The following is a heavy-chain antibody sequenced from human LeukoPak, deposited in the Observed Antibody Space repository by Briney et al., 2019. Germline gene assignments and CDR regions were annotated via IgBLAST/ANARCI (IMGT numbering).Heavy chain of an antibody. Sequence: SQTLSLTCAISGDSVSSNSAAWNWIRQSPSRGLEWLGRTYYRSKWYNDYAVSVKSRITINPDTSKNQFSLKLSPVTAADTAVYYCARRDNGGYDSSGYYSRNGGDYFDYWGQGTLVTVSS. V-gene: IGHV6-1*01. CDR3: ARRDNGGYDSSGYYSRNGGDYFDY. CDR1: GDSVSSNSAA. D-gene: IGHD3-22*01. J-gene: IGHJ4*02. CDR2: TYYRSKWYN.